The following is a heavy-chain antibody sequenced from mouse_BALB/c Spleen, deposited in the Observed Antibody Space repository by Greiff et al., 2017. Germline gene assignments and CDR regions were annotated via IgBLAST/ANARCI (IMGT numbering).Heavy chain of an antibody. Sequence: VNLVESGPGLVAPSQSLSITCTVSGFSLTSYDISWIRQPPGKGLEWLGVIWTGGGTNYNSAFMSRLSISKDNSKSQVFLKMNSLQTDDTAIYYCVREDYYGSSYYAMDYWGQGTSVTVSS. CDR3: VREDYYGSSYYAMDY. J-gene: IGHJ4*01. CDR2: IWTGGGT. V-gene: IGHV2-9-2*01. D-gene: IGHD1-1*01. CDR1: GFSLTSYD.